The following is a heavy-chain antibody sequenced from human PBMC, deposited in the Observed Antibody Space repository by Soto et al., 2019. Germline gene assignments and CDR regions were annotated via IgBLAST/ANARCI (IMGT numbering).Heavy chain of an antibody. D-gene: IGHD3-22*01. V-gene: IGHV1-46*01. CDR3: ARSYHYDSSGFYY. CDR2: IDPTDGST. CDR1: GYTFTSNY. Sequence: QVQLVQSGAEVKKAGASVKVSCKASGYTFTSNYMHWVRQAPGQGLEWMGIIDPTDGSTTYAQKFQGRVTMTGDTSTSTVYMELGSLRCNDTAVYYCARSYHYDSSGFYYWGQGTLVTVSS. J-gene: IGHJ4*02.